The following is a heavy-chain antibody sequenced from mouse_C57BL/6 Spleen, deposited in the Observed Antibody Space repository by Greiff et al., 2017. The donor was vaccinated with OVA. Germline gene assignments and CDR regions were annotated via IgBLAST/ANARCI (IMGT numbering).Heavy chain of an antibody. D-gene: IGHD4-1*02. Sequence: VMPGASVKISCKASGYSFTDYNMNWVKQSNGKSLEWIGVINPNYGTTSYNQKFKGKATLTVDQSSSTAYMQLNSLTSEDSAVYYCARQLGEVYYYAMDYWGQGTSVTVSS. J-gene: IGHJ4*01. CDR3: ARQLGEVYYYAMDY. CDR1: GYSFTDYN. CDR2: INPNYGTT. V-gene: IGHV1-39*01.